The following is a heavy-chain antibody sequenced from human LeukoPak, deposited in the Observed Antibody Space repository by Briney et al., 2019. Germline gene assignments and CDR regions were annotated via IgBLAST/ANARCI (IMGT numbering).Heavy chain of an antibody. Sequence: PGGSLRLSCAASGFRFSSYAMSWVRQAPGKGLEWVAAIGGSGVSTYYADSVKGRFTVSRDNSKNTLYLQMNSLRAEDTAVYYCAKDLGGYCSSTSCYPFDYWGQGTLVTVSS. CDR3: AKDLGGYCSSTSCYPFDY. J-gene: IGHJ4*02. CDR1: GFRFSSYA. V-gene: IGHV3-23*01. D-gene: IGHD2-2*01. CDR2: IGGSGVST.